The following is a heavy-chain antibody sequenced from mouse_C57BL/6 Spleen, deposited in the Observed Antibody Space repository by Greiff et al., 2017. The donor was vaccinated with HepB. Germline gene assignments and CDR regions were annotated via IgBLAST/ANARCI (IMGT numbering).Heavy chain of an antibody. CDR1: GYAFTNYL. CDR3: ASDYGSSRFAY. V-gene: IGHV1-54*01. J-gene: IGHJ3*01. Sequence: QVQLQQSGAELVRPGTSVKVSCKASGYAFTNYLIEWVKQRPGQGLEWIGVINPGSGGTNYNEKFKGKATLTADKSSSTAYMQLSSLTSEDSAVYFCASDYGSSRFAYWGQGTLVTVSA. CDR2: INPGSGGT. D-gene: IGHD1-1*01.